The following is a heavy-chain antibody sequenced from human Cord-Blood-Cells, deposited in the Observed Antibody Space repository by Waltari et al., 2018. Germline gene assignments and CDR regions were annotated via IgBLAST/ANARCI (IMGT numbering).Heavy chain of an antibody. CDR3: ARARAGGGAFDI. CDR1: GGTFSSYA. D-gene: IGHD3-10*01. J-gene: IGHJ3*02. CDR2: IIPIVGTA. Sequence: QVQLVQSGAEVKKPGSSVKVSCKASGGTFSSYAISWVRQAPGQGLEWMGGIIPIVGTAIYAQKVQGRVTITADESTGTAYMELSSLRSEDTAVYYCARARAGGGAFDIWGQGTMVTVSS. V-gene: IGHV1-69*12.